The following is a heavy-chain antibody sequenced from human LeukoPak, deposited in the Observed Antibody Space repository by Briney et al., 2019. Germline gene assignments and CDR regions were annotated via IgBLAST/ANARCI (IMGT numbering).Heavy chain of an antibody. Sequence: SESLSVTCVVDGESFCGYYWSWMRQPLGKRLEWMGEINHSGSTNYNSSLKSRGTISRDTSKNQFSLKLSSVTAAETAVYYCARGPRNMNSYYYYMDGWGKGTTVTVSS. CDR3: ARGPRNMNSYYYYMDG. CDR2: INHSGST. J-gene: IGHJ6*03. CDR1: GESFCGYY. D-gene: IGHD1-14*01. V-gene: IGHV4-34*01.